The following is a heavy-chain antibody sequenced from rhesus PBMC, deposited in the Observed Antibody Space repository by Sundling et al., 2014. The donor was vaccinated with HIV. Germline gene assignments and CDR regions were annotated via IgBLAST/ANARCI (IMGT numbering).Heavy chain of an antibody. D-gene: IGHD2-21*01. V-gene: IGHV3-103*01. Sequence: EVQLVESGGGLVQPGGSLRLSCVASGFTFSSYDMYWVRQAPGKGLEWISAITTDGSRTYYADSVKGRFTISRDNSKDTLSLQMNSLRAEDTAVYYCAKGVEYNDFDYWGQGVLVTVSS. CDR3: AKGVEYNDFDY. CDR2: ITTDGSRT. CDR1: GFTFSSYD. J-gene: IGHJ4*01.